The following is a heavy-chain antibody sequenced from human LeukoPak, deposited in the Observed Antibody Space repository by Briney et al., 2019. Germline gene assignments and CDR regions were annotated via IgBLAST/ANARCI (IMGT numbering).Heavy chain of an antibody. CDR3: ARGGPYCSSTSCYPSWFDP. J-gene: IGHJ5*02. CDR2: INHSGST. Sequence: PSETLSLTCAVYGGSFSGYYWSWIRQPPGKGLEWIGEINHSGSTNYNPSLKSRVTISVDTSKNQFSLKLSSVTAADTAVYYCARGGPYCSSTSCYPSWFDPWGQGTLVTASS. CDR1: GGSFSGYY. D-gene: IGHD2-2*01. V-gene: IGHV4-34*01.